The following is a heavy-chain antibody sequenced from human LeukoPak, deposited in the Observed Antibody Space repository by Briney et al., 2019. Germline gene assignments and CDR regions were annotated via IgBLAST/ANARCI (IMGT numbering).Heavy chain of an antibody. D-gene: IGHD6-19*01. J-gene: IGHJ4*02. CDR1: GFTFDDYA. CDR3: AKDMSGWYGVDY. CDR2: ISWNSGSI. Sequence: PGRSLRLSCAASGFTFDDYAMHWVRQAPGKGLEWVSGISWNSGSIGYADSVKGRFTISRDNAKNSLYLQMNSLRAEDTALYYCAKDMSGWYGVDYWGQGTLVTVSS. V-gene: IGHV3-9*01.